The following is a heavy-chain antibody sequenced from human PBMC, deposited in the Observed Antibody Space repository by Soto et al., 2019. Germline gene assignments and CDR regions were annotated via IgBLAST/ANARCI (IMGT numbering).Heavy chain of an antibody. CDR3: ARIGYCTNGVCYTGAYYYYGMDV. J-gene: IGHJ6*02. D-gene: IGHD2-8*01. V-gene: IGHV1-69*13. CDR1: VGTFSSYA. Sequence: SVKFSCKASVGTFSSYAISWVRQAPGQGLEWMGGIIPIFGTANYAQKFQGRVTITADESTSTAYMELSSLRSEDTAVYYCARIGYCTNGVCYTGAYYYYGMDVWGQGTTVTVSS. CDR2: IIPIFGTA.